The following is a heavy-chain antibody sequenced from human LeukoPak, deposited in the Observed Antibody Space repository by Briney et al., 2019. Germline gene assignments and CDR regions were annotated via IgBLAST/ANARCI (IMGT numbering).Heavy chain of an antibody. CDR1: GFTFSSYN. Sequence: PGGSLRLSCAASGFTFSSYNMNWVRQAPGKGLEWVSSISSTSRSYIYYADSVKGRFTISRDNAKNSLYLQMNSLRAEDTAVYYCGKGLAYTYPYSGNMDVWGKGTTVTISS. J-gene: IGHJ6*03. D-gene: IGHD5-18*01. CDR3: GKGLAYTYPYSGNMDV. CDR2: ISSTSRSYI. V-gene: IGHV3-21*01.